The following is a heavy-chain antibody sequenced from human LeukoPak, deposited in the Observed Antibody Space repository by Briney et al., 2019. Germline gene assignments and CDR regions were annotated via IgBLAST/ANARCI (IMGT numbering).Heavy chain of an antibody. V-gene: IGHV3-7*01. CDR2: IKPDGSVK. J-gene: IGHJ3*02. D-gene: IGHD3-10*01. Sequence: GGSLRLSCAASGFTFSISWMSWVRQAPGKGLEWVANIKPDGSVKYYVDSVRGRFITSRDNAKNSLHLQMNSLRAEDTAVYHCARAPYYYAPFDIWGQGTMVTVSS. CDR3: ARAPYYYAPFDI. CDR1: GFTFSISW.